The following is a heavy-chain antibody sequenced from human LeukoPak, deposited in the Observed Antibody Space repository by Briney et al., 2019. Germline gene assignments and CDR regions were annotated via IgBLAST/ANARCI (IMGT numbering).Heavy chain of an antibody. D-gene: IGHD4-11*01. CDR1: GGSISSSNHY. J-gene: IGHJ4*02. CDR2: IYYSGST. CDR3: ARNDYSNVYFDY. V-gene: IGHV4-39*01. Sequence: SETLSLTCAVSGGSISSSNHYWGWLRQPPGTGLEWIGSIYYSGSTYYNPSLKSRVTISVDTSKNQFSLKLSSVTAADTAVYHCARNDYSNVYFDYWGQGTLVTASS.